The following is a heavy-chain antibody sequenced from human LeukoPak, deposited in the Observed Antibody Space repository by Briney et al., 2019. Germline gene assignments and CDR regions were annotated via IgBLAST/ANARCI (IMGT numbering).Heavy chain of an antibody. CDR2: ISSSGSTT. V-gene: IGHV3-48*03. D-gene: IGHD1-26*01. CDR3: ARGGRVYFDY. Sequence: GGSLRLSCAASGFTFSSYEMNWARQAPGKGLEWVSYISSSGSTTYYADSVKGRFTISRDNAKNSLYLQMNSLRAEDTAVYYCARGGRVYFDYWGQGTLVTVSS. J-gene: IGHJ4*02. CDR1: GFTFSSYE.